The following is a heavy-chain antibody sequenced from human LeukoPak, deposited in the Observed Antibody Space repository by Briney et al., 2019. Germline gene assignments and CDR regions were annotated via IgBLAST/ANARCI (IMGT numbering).Heavy chain of an antibody. CDR1: GYSFTSYW. CDR2: IYPGDSDT. V-gene: IGHV5-51*01. J-gene: IGHJ4*02. CDR3: ARGVTTVTTPFPFDY. Sequence: GESLKISCKGSGYSFTSYWIGWVRQMPGKGLEWMGIIYPGDSDTRNSPSFQGQVTISADKSISTAYLQWSSLKASDTAMYYCARGVTTVTTPFPFDYWGQGTLVTVSS. D-gene: IGHD4-17*01.